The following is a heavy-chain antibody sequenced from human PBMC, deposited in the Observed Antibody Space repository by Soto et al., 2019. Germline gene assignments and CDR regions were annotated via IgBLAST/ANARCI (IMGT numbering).Heavy chain of an antibody. CDR1: GFTFSSYA. J-gene: IGHJ6*02. CDR3: VKAAAGYYYDSSGYSSNLPYWNV. D-gene: IGHD3-22*01. CDR2: ISSNGGST. V-gene: IGHV3-64D*06. Sequence: GGSLRLSCSASGFTFSSYAMHWVRQAPGKGLEYVSAISSNGGSTYYADSVKGRFTISRDNSKNTLYLQMSGLRAEDTAVYYCVKAAAGYYYDSSGYSSNLPYWNVWGQGTTVTVSS.